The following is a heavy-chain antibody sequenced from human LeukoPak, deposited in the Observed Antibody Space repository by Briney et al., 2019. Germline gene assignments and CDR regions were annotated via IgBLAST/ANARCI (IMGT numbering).Heavy chain of an antibody. CDR1: GGATSAYY. D-gene: IGHD3-10*01. CDR3: AREQSSGRPGRFDH. Sequence: PSETLSLTCSVSGGATSAYYWSWIRQPPGKGLEWIGFINYSGNSYYNSSFKSRVTISIDTSKSQFFLNLNSVTAADTAVYYCAREQSSGRPGRFDHWGHGTQVTVSS. J-gene: IGHJ4*01. CDR2: INYSGNS. V-gene: IGHV4-59*01.